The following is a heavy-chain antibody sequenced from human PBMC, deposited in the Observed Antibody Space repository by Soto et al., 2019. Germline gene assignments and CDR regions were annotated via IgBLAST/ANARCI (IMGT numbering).Heavy chain of an antibody. CDR2: MNPNSGNT. D-gene: IGHD2-15*01. V-gene: IGHV1-8*01. CDR1: GYTFTSYD. J-gene: IGHJ6*02. Sequence: QVQLVQSGAEVKKPGASVKVSCKASGYTFTSYDINWVRQATGQGLEWMGWMNPNSGNTGYAQKFQGRVTMTRNTSISTAYLELSSLRSEDTAVYYCASRGYCSCASSYGHYYYGMDLWGQGTTVTVSS. CDR3: ASRGYCSCASSYGHYYYGMDL.